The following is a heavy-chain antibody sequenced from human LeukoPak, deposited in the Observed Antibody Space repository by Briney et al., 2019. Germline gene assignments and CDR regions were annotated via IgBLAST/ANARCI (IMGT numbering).Heavy chain of an antibody. CDR1: RGSISFYY. CDR2: IYTSGNT. D-gene: IGHD3-3*01. Sequence: SETLSLTCTVSRGSISFYYWSWIRQPAGKGLEWIGRIYTSGNTNYNPSLKSRVTMSVNTSKNQFSLKLSSVTAADPAVYYCARDITIFGGYSAQGPIWGQGTMVTVSS. V-gene: IGHV4-4*07. CDR3: ARDITIFGGYSAQGPI. J-gene: IGHJ3*02.